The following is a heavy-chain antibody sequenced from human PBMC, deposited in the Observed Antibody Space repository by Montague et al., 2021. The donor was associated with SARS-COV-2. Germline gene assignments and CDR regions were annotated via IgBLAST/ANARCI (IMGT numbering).Heavy chain of an antibody. CDR3: ARDLDIVVVSAAINYYYYGMDV. CDR1: GFTFSSYS. D-gene: IGHD2-2*03. J-gene: IGHJ6*02. V-gene: IGHV3-21*01. Sequence: SLRLSCAASGFTFSSYSMNWVRQAPGKGLEWVSSNSSSSSYIYYADSVKGRFTISSDNAKNSVYLQMNRLRAEDTAVYYCARDLDIVVVSAAINYYYYGMDVWGQGTTVTVSS. CDR2: NSSSSSYI.